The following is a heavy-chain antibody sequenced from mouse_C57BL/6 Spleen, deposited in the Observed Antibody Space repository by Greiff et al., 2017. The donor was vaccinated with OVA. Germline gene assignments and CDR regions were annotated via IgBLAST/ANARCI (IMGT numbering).Heavy chain of an antibody. Sequence: QVQLQQSGAELVKPGASVKISCKASGYAFSSYWMNWVKQRPGKGLEWIGQIYPGDGDTNYNGKFTGKATLTAEKSSSTAYMQLSSLTSEDSTVYFGARHGSSGYGYWGQGTTLTVSS. CDR2: IYPGDGDT. CDR3: ARHGSSGYGY. J-gene: IGHJ2*01. D-gene: IGHD3-2*02. CDR1: GYAFSSYW. V-gene: IGHV1-80*01.